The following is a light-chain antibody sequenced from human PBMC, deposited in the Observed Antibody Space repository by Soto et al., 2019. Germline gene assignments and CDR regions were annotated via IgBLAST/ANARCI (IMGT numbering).Light chain of an antibody. CDR3: QQYNSYPWT. CDR2: KAS. Sequence: DLHTTQSRFTPAASVGVNRTFTCRASQSISSWLAWYQQKQGKAPKILIYKASTLESGVPSNFRGSGSGTEFTLTISRLQPEDFETYYCQQYNSYPWTFGQGTKVDIK. J-gene: IGKJ1*01. CDR1: QSISSW. V-gene: IGKV1-5*03.